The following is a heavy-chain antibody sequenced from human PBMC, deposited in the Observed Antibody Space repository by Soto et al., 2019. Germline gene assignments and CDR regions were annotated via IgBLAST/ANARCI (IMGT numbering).Heavy chain of an antibody. CDR2: ISGSGANT. V-gene: IGHV3-23*01. D-gene: IGHD5-18*01. CDR1: GFTFSSYA. Sequence: EVQLLESGGGLVQPGGSLRLSCAASGFTFSSYAMSWVRQAPGKGLEWVSAISGSGANTYYADSVKGRFTISRDNSKNTLYLQMNSLRAEYSAMYYCVRERSGYSYADSWGQGTLVTVSS. CDR3: VRERSGYSYADS. J-gene: IGHJ4*02.